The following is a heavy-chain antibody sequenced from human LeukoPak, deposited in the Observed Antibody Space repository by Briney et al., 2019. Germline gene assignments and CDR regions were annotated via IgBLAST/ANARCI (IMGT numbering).Heavy chain of an antibody. V-gene: IGHV3-23*01. J-gene: IGHJ4*02. CDR2: ISGSGGST. CDR3: AKAVTYYYDSSGYYYFDY. CDR1: GGTFSSYA. D-gene: IGHD3-22*01. Sequence: GASVKVSCKASGGTFSSYAMSWVRQAPGKGLEWVSAISGSGGSTYYADSVKGRFTISRDNSKNTLYLQMNSLRAEDTAVYYCAKAVTYYYDSSGYYYFDYWGQGTLVTVSS.